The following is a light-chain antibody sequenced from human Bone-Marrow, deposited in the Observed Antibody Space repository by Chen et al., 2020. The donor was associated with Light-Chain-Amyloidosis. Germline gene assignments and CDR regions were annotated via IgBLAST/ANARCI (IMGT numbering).Light chain of an antibody. J-gene: IGLJ3*02. Sequence: SSVLTQPYSVSVASGQTATIACGGNNIGSTSVHWYQQTPGQAPLLVVYDDSDRPSGIPERLSGSNSGNTATLTNSRVEAGDEADYYCQVWDRSSDRPVFGGGTKLTVL. CDR3: QVWDRSSDRPV. V-gene: IGLV3-21*02. CDR2: DDS. CDR1: NIGSTS.